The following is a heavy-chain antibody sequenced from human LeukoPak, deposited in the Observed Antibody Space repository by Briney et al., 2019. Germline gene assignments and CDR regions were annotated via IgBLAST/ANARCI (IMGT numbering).Heavy chain of an antibody. D-gene: IGHD3-22*01. CDR3: ARDLGQYYDTSDNWFDP. CDR2: IREDGSEK. V-gene: IGHV3-7*01. J-gene: IGHJ5*02. CDR1: GFTFRSSW. Sequence: GGSLRLSCAASGFTFRSSWMTWVRQAPGRGLEWVASIREDGSEKTSVDSVKGRFTISRDNAKNTLNLQMNSLRAEDTAVYYCARDLGQYYDTSDNWFDPWGQGTLVTVSS.